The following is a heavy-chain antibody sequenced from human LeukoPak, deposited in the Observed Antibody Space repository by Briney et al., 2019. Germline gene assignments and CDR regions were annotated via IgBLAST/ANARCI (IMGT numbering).Heavy chain of an antibody. D-gene: IGHD2-2*01. V-gene: IGHV4-34*01. J-gene: IGHJ4*02. Sequence: SETLSLTCAVYGGSFRGYYWSWIRQPPGKGLEWIGEINHSGSTNYNPSLKSRVTISLDTSMKKFALKLNSVTAADTAVYYCASTERCSTTCPLDYWGQGTLVTVSS. CDR3: ASTERCSTTCPLDY. CDR1: GGSFRGYY. CDR2: INHSGST.